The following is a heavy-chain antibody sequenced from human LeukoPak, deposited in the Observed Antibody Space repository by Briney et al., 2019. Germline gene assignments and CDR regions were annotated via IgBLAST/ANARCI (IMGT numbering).Heavy chain of an antibody. V-gene: IGHV1-69*01. J-gene: IGHJ5*02. CDR2: IIPIFGTA. CDR1: GGTFSSYA. CDR3: ARPPRGWRGSNWFDP. D-gene: IGHD3-3*01. Sequence: SVKVSCKASGGTFSSYAISWVRQAPGQGLEWMGGIIPIFGTANYAQKFQGRVTITADESTSTAYMELSSLRSEDTAVYYCARPPRGWRGSNWFDPWGQRTLVTVSP.